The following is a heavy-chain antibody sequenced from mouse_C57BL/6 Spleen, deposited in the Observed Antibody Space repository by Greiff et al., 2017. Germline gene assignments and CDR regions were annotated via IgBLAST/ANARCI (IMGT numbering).Heavy chain of an antibody. CDR3: ARLGVATNAMDY. CDR1: GYPFTSYW. CDR2: IDPNSGGT. D-gene: IGHD1-1*02. V-gene: IGHV1-72*01. J-gene: IGHJ4*01. Sequence: QVQLQQPGAELVKPGASVKLSCKASGYPFTSYWMHWVKQRPGRGREWIGRIDPNSGGTKYNEKFKSKATLTVDKPSSTAYMQLSSLTSEDSAVYYCARLGVATNAMDYWGQGTSVTVSS.